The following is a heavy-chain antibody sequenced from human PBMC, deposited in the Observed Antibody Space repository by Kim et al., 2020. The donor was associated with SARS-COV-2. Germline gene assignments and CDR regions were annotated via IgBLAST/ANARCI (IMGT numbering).Heavy chain of an antibody. CDR3: ARDIVVVVAATVEASPFGMDV. CDR1: GGSFSGYY. CDR2: INHSGST. J-gene: IGHJ6*02. Sequence: SETLSLTCAVYGGSFSGYYWSWIRQPPGKGLEWIGEINHSGSTNYNPSLKSRVTISVDTSKNQFSLKLSSVTAADTAVYYCARDIVVVVAATVEASPFGMDVWGQGTTVTVSS. D-gene: IGHD2-15*01. V-gene: IGHV4-34*01.